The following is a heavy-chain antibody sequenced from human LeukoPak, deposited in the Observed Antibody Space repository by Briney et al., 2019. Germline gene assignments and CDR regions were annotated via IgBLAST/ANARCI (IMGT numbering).Heavy chain of an antibody. CDR1: GFSFSSFA. CDR2: ISGSGGNT. V-gene: IGHV3-23*01. D-gene: IGHD6-13*01. CDR3: AKDRVGTDAFDI. J-gene: IGHJ3*02. Sequence: GGSLRLSCTASGFSFSSFARTWVRQAPGKGLEWVSVISGSGGNTYYADSVKGRFTISRDNSNNTLFLQMNSLRAEDTAVYYCAKDRVGTDAFDIWGQGTMVTVSS.